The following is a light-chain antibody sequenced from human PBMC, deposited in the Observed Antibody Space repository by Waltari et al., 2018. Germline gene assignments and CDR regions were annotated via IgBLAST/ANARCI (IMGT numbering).Light chain of an antibody. Sequence: QSALTQPASVSGSPGQSITISCTGTSSDVGGYNYVSWYQQYPGKAPKLIIYDVSNRPSGVSNRCSGSKSGNTASLTISGLQAEDEADYYCSSYTSSYTLVFGTGTKVTVL. CDR1: SSDVGGYNY. CDR3: SSYTSSYTLV. V-gene: IGLV2-14*01. CDR2: DVS. J-gene: IGLJ1*01.